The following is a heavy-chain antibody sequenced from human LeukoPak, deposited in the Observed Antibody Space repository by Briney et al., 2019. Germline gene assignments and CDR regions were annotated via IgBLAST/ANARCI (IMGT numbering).Heavy chain of an antibody. CDR2: ISYSGST. CDR3: ARLAPLNSGSSFG. J-gene: IGHJ4*02. Sequence: SETLSLTCTVSGGSISRSSYYWAWIRQPPGKGLEWSGSISYSGSTYYNPSLKSRVTISVDKSKNQFSLKLSSVTAADTAVYYCARLAPLNSGSSFGWGQGTLVTVSS. D-gene: IGHD1-26*01. V-gene: IGHV4-39*07. CDR1: GGSISRSSYY.